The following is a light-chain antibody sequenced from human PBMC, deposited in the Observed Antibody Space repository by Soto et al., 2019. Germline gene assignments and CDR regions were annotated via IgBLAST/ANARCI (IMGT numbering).Light chain of an antibody. CDR1: PAVSSIL. J-gene: IGKJ4*02. CDR3: EQHGTSPM. Sequence: EVVLTQSPGTLSLSPGERATLSCRASPAVSSILLAWYQQKPGQAHRLLIYGASSRATGIPDRFRGYGSGTAFTRTVSRLEPEDLGEYYCEQHGTSPMFGGGTKVGIK. V-gene: IGKV3-20*01. CDR2: GAS.